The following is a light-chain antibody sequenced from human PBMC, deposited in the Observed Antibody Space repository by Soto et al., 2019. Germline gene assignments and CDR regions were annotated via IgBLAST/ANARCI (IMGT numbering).Light chain of an antibody. J-gene: IGKJ1*01. CDR3: QHYNSYSEA. V-gene: IGKV1-5*03. CDR2: KAS. Sequence: DIQVTPSPSTLSASVSDRVTITCRASQSISSWLAWYQQKPGKAPKLLIYKASTLKSGVPSRFSGSGSGTEFTLTISSLQPGDFATYYCQHYNSYSEAFGQVAKVDIK. CDR1: QSISSW.